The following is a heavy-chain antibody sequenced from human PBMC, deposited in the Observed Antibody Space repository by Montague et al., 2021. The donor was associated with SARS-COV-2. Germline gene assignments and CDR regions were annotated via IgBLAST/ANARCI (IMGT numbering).Heavy chain of an antibody. V-gene: IGHV3-43*01. Sequence: GRTFYSDPVKVRFTISRDNSKNSLYLQLNSLRTEYAALYYCAKALTLCSESMIDGVEVWGQGTTVTVSS. CDR3: AKALTLCSESMIDGVEV. D-gene: IGHD3-10*02. CDR2: GRT. J-gene: IGHJ6*02.